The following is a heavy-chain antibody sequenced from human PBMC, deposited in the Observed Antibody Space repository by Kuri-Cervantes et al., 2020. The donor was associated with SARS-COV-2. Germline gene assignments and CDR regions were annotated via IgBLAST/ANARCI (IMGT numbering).Heavy chain of an antibody. CDR1: GYTFTSYA. Sequence: SVKVSCKASGYTFTSYAMHWVRQAPGQRLEWIGWIVVGSGNTNYAQKFQERVTITRDMSTSTAYMELSSLRSEDTAVYYCAATVLNIQKPTIFGVVIIPFDYWGQGTLVTVSS. D-gene: IGHD3-3*01. J-gene: IGHJ4*02. CDR3: AATVLNIQKPTIFGVVIIPFDY. V-gene: IGHV1-58*02. CDR2: IVVGSGNT.